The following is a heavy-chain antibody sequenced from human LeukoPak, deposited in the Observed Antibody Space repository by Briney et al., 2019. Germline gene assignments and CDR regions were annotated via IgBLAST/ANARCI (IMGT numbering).Heavy chain of an antibody. D-gene: IGHD1-26*01. V-gene: IGHV3-23*01. Sequence: GGSLRLSCAASGFTFTSYAMSWVRQAPGKGLEWVSAISDSGGSTYYADSVKGRFTISRDNSKNTLYLQMNSLRAADTAVYYCATPRYSGSYGPAFVYWGQGTLVTVSS. J-gene: IGHJ4*02. CDR2: ISDSGGST. CDR1: GFTFTSYA. CDR3: ATPRYSGSYGPAFVY.